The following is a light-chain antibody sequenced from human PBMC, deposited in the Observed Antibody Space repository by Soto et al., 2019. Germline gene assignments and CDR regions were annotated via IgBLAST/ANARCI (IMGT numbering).Light chain of an antibody. CDR1: SSDVGGYNY. V-gene: IGLV2-14*01. CDR2: DVS. CDR3: SSYTSSSTYV. J-gene: IGLJ1*01. Sequence: QSALTQPASVSGSPGQSITISCTGNSSDVGGYNYVSWYQQHPGKAPKLMIYDVSNRPSGVSNRFSGSKSGNTASLTISGLQAEDEADYYCSSYTSSSTYVFGTGTKLT.